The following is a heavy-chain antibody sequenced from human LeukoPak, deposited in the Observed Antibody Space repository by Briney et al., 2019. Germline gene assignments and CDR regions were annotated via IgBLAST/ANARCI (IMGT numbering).Heavy chain of an antibody. D-gene: IGHD6-6*01. CDR2: IYHSGST. Sequence: SETLSLTCAVSGYSISSGYYWGWIRQPPGKGLEWIGSIYHSGSTYYNPSLKSRVTISVDTFKTQFSLKLSSVPAADTAVYYCATLYSSSSATDAFDIWGQGTMVTVSS. V-gene: IGHV4-38-2*01. J-gene: IGHJ3*02. CDR3: ATLYSSSSATDAFDI. CDR1: GYSISSGYY.